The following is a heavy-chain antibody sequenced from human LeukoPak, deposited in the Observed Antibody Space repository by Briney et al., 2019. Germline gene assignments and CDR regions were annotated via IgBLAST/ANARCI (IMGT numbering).Heavy chain of an antibody. Sequence: PGGSLRLSCEASGFTFTTYSMTWVRQAPGKGLEWVSIISSGSSAIFSADALKGRFTISRDDAKNLLYLDMNSLRAEDTAVYYCARGGRTVFDHWGQGTLVTVSS. CDR3: ARGGRTVFDH. J-gene: IGHJ4*02. V-gene: IGHV3-21*01. CDR1: GFTFTTYS. CDR2: ISSGSSAI. D-gene: IGHD3/OR15-3a*01.